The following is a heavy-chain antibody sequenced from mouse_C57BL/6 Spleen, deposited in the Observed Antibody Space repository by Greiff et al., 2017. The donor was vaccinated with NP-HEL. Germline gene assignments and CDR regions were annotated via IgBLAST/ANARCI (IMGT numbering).Heavy chain of an antibody. CDR1: GYAFSSSW. Sequence: QVQLKESGPELVKPGASVKISCKASGYAFSSSWMNWVKQRPGTGLEWIGRIYPGDGDTNYNGKFKGKATLTADKASSTAYMQLSSLTSEDSAVYFCAGSSYNFDYWGQGTTLTVSS. J-gene: IGHJ2*01. CDR2: IYPGDGDT. CDR3: AGSSYNFDY. D-gene: IGHD1-1*01. V-gene: IGHV1-82*01.